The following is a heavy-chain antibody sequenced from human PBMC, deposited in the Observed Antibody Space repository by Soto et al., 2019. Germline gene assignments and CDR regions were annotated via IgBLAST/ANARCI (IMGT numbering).Heavy chain of an antibody. J-gene: IGHJ3*02. CDR2: INHSGST. CDR1: GGSFSGYY. D-gene: IGHD1-7*01. CDR3: ARTRITGTTVHDAFDI. Sequence: SETLSLTCAVYGGSFSGYYWSWIRQPPGKGLEWIGEINHSGSTNYNPSLKSRVTISVDTSKNQFSLKLSSVTAADTAVYYCARTRITGTTVHDAFDIWGQGTMVTVSS. V-gene: IGHV4-34*01.